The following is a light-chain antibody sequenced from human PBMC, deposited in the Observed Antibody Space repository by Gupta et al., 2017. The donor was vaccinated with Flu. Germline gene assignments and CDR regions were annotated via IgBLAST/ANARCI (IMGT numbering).Light chain of an antibody. CDR1: QTIINS. Sequence: DTQMLQSPSSLSASVGDRVTMTFRASQTIINSLNCYSQKPGKAHELLIYGTSTLQSGVPSRLSGSGSGTDFTLTISSRQPEDFATYYCQQTYNYAPHTFGEGTKLEIK. V-gene: IGKV1-39*01. CDR2: GTS. CDR3: QQTYNYAPHT. J-gene: IGKJ2*01.